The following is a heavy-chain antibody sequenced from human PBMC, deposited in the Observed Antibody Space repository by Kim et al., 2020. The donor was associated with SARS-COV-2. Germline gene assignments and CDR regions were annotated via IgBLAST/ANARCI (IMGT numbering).Heavy chain of an antibody. V-gene: IGHV4-31*02. Sequence: LKSRVTISVDTSKNQFSLKLSSVTAADTAVYYCARARLRGLIVVDCFDYWGQGTLVTVSS. D-gene: IGHD2-15*01. CDR3: ARARLRGLIVVDCFDY. J-gene: IGHJ4*02.